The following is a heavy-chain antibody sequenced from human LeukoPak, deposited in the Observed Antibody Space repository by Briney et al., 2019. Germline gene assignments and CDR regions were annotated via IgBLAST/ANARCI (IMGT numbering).Heavy chain of an antibody. J-gene: IGHJ4*02. V-gene: IGHV1-24*01. Sequence: ASVKVSCKVSGYTLTELSMHWVRQAPGKGLEWMGGFDPEDGETIYAQKFQGRVTMTEDTSTDTAYMELSSLRSEDTAVYYCAMVRITMVRGVTDPYSPSYYFDYWGQGTLVTVSS. CDR3: AMVRITMVRGVTDPYSPSYYFDY. CDR2: FDPEDGET. CDR1: GYTLTELS. D-gene: IGHD3-10*01.